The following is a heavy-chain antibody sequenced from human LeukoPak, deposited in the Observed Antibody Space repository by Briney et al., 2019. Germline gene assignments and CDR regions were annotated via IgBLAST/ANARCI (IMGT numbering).Heavy chain of an antibody. Sequence: GGSLRLSCVASGFTFSSYSMNWVRQAPGKGLEWISYISTSTTTIYYANSVKGRFTISRDNAKNSLYLQMNSLRAEDMALYYCAKGIVIRGVIIMSAAFDIWGQGTMVTVSS. CDR1: GFTFSSYS. CDR3: AKGIVIRGVIIMSAAFDI. V-gene: IGHV3-48*01. CDR2: ISTSTTTI. D-gene: IGHD3-10*01. J-gene: IGHJ3*02.